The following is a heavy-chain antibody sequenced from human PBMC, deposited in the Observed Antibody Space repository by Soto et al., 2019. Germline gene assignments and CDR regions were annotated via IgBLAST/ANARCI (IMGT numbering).Heavy chain of an antibody. D-gene: IGHD5-12*01. V-gene: IGHV3-9*01. Sequence: EVQLIESGGGWVQPGTSLRVSCAASGFTFHEYAMHWVRQAPGKGLEWVSGISSDGDTIAYADSVQGRFTVFRDNAKNSLYLQMNSLRAEDTALYYCTKGGYDLIYYFSMDVWGQVTTVTVSS. J-gene: IGHJ6*02. CDR3: TKGGYDLIYYFSMDV. CDR1: GFTFHEYA. CDR2: ISSDGDTI.